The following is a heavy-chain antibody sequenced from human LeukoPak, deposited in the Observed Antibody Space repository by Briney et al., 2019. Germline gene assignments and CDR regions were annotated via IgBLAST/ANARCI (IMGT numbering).Heavy chain of an antibody. J-gene: IGHJ5*02. CDR2: ISPGSNYI. CDR1: GFSLSTYN. Sequence: GGSLRLSCAASGFSLSTYNMNWVRQAPGKGLEWVSSISPGSNYIYYADSVKGRFTISRDNAKNSLCLQMNSLRAEDTALYYCARGSVGLQRNDWFDPWGQGTLVTVSS. CDR3: ARGSVGLQRNDWFDP. D-gene: IGHD4-11*01. V-gene: IGHV3-21*01.